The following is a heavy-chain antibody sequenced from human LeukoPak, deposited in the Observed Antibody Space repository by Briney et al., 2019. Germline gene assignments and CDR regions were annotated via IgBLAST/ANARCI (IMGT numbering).Heavy chain of an antibody. CDR2: IWYGGSKT. V-gene: IGHV3-33*01. CDR3: ATYLGRRHAFDL. D-gene: IGHD3-16*01. Sequence: PGGALRLSCVAPGVTFSGYGMHWGRQAPGKGGEWGAVIWYGGSKTYYADSVKGRFTISRDNSKDTLYLQMRSLRGEDTAAYYGATYLGRRHAFDLWGQGTMVTVSS. J-gene: IGHJ3*01. CDR1: GVTFSGYG.